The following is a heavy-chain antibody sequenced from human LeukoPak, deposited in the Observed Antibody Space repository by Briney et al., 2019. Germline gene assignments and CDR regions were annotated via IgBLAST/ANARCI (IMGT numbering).Heavy chain of an antibody. CDR3: VTMVRGVTDY. Sequence: GGSLRLSCAASGFTFSSYGMHWVRQAPGKGLEWVAVIWYDGSNKYYADSVKGRFTISRDNSKNTLYLQMNSLRAEDTAVYYCVTMVRGVTDYWGQGTLVTVSS. D-gene: IGHD3-10*01. CDR1: GFTFSSYG. CDR2: IWYDGSNK. J-gene: IGHJ4*02. V-gene: IGHV3-30*02.